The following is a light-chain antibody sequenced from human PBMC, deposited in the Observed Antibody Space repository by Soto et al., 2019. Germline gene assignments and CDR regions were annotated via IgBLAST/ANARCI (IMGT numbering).Light chain of an antibody. Sequence: DIQMTQSPSTLSGSVGDRVTITCRASQGISSWLAWYQQKPGKAPNLLIYAASGLHSGVPSRFSGSGSGTDFTLTISRLEPEDFAVYYCQQYGSSFITFGQGTRLEIK. CDR2: AAS. CDR3: QQYGSSFIT. CDR1: QGISSW. V-gene: IGKV1D-16*01. J-gene: IGKJ5*01.